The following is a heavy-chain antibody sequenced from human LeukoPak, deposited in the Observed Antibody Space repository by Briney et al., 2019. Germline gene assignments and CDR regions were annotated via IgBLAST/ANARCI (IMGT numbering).Heavy chain of an antibody. Sequence: SETLSLTCAVYGGSFSGYYWSWIRQPPGKRLEWIGEINHSGSTNYNPSLKSRVTISVDTSKKQFSLKLNSLTAADTAVYYCARATWNGYMFDYWGQGSLVTVTS. CDR2: INHSGST. CDR1: GGSFSGYY. V-gene: IGHV4-34*01. CDR3: ARATWNGYMFDY. J-gene: IGHJ4*02. D-gene: IGHD5-24*01.